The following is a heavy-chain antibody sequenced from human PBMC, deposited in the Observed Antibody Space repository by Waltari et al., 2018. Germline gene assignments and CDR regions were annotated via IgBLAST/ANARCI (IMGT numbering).Heavy chain of an antibody. CDR3: ARGGSNWNYARRNWFDP. Sequence: QVQLQQWGAGLLKPSETLSLTCAVYGGSFSGYYWSWIRQPPGKGLEWIGEINHSGSTNYNPSLKSRVTISVDTSKNQFSLKLSSVTAADTAVYYCARGGSNWNYARRNWFDPWGQGTLVTVSS. J-gene: IGHJ5*02. CDR2: INHSGST. V-gene: IGHV4-34*01. D-gene: IGHD1-7*01. CDR1: GGSFSGYY.